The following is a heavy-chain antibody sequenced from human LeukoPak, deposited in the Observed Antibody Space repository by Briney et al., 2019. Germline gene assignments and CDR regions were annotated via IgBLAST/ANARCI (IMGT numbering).Heavy chain of an antibody. V-gene: IGHV4-4*07. D-gene: IGHD6-6*01. CDR1: GGSISGYY. J-gene: IGHJ4*02. CDR2: IYSSGST. Sequence: SETLSLTCTVYGGSISGYYLSWIRQPAGQGLEWIGRIYSSGSTNYNPSLKSRVTMSVDTSKNQFSLRLTSVTAADTAVYYCATRIGGGSSYYFDYWGQGTLVTVSS. CDR3: ATRIGGGSSYYFDY.